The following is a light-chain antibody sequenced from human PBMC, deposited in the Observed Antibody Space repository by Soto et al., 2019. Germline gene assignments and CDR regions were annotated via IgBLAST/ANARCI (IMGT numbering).Light chain of an antibody. CDR2: DVS. CDR3: SSYAGTNNAL. V-gene: IGLV2-8*01. Sequence: QSALTQPPSASGSPGQSVTISCTGSSSDVGGYNYVSWYQQYPGKAPKLMIYDVSKRPSGVPDRFSGSKSGNTASLTVSGLQAEDEGDYYCSSYAGTNNALFGGGTKLTVL. CDR1: SSDVGGYNY. J-gene: IGLJ2*01.